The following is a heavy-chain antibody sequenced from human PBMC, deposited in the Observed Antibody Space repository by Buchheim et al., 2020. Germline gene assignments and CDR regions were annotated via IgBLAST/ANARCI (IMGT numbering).Heavy chain of an antibody. D-gene: IGHD2-8*01. CDR1: GVTFRSYA. V-gene: IGHV3-23*01. CDR2: ISGSGGST. Sequence: EVQLLESGGGLVQPGGSLRLSCAAPGVTFRSYAMSWVRQAPGKGLEWVSAISGSGGSTYYADSVSGRFTISRVNSKNTLYLQMNSLRAEDTAVYYCAKDLRGYCTNGVCYLDYWGQGTL. CDR3: AKDLRGYCTNGVCYLDY. J-gene: IGHJ4*02.